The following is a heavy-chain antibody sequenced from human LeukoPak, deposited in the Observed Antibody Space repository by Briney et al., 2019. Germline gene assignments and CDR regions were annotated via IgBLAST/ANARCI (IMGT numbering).Heavy chain of an antibody. D-gene: IGHD3-16*01. Sequence: ASVKVSCKASGYTFTGYYLHWVRQAPGQGLEWMGWINPNSGGTNYAQKFQGRVTITRNTSISTAYMELSSLRSEDTAVYYCARFGGSAAKDDRLDYWGQGTLVTVSS. CDR1: GYTFTGYY. V-gene: IGHV1-2*02. CDR3: ARFGGSAAKDDRLDY. CDR2: INPNSGGT. J-gene: IGHJ4*02.